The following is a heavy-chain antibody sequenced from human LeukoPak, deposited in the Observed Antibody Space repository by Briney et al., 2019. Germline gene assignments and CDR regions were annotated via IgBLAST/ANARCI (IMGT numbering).Heavy chain of an antibody. V-gene: IGHV1-46*01. CDR1: GYTFSNYN. CDR3: AISRSTSHCYTRTPIGLDY. D-gene: IGHD2-2*02. CDR2: VNPSGDST. J-gene: IGHJ4*02. Sequence: ASVKVSCKASGYTFSNYNIHWVRQAPGQGLEWMGIVNPSGDSTNYAQNFQGRVTMTGDTSTSTVYMELSSLRSEDTAVYYCAISRSTSHCYTRTPIGLDYWGQGTLVTVSS.